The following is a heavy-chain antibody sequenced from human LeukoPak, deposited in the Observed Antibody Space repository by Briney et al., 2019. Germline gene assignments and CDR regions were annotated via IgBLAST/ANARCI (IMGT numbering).Heavy chain of an antibody. CDR1: GFTFSSYA. V-gene: IGHV3-30-3*01. CDR3: ARERSSGYYEGGYFDY. Sequence: SLRLSCAASGFTFSSYAMHWVRQAPGKGLEWVAVISYDGSNKYYADSVKGRFTISRDNSKNTLYLQMNSLRAEDTAVYYCARERSSGYYEGGYFDYWGQGTLVTVSS. D-gene: IGHD3-22*01. J-gene: IGHJ4*02. CDR2: ISYDGSNK.